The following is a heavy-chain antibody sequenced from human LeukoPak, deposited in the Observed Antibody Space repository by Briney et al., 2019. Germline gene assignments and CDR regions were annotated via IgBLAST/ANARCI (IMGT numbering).Heavy chain of an antibody. V-gene: IGHV1-8*01. Sequence: GSVKVSCKASGYIFTTYVINWVGQATGQRLEWMGWMNTNSGNTGVARKFQGGVTITLNTYITTADLELNKHTAEDTAVYYCARGPHTSGWSQHYYWGQGTLVTVSS. CDR2: MNTNSGNT. CDR3: ARGPHTSGWSQHYY. D-gene: IGHD6-19*01. J-gene: IGHJ4*02. CDR1: GYIFTTYV.